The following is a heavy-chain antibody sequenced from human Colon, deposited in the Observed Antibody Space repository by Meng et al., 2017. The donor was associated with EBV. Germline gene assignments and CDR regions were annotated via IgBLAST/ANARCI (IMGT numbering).Heavy chain of an antibody. Sequence: GPACVKPSEPLSLTCTCVCVSISSSYYYWGWSRQPPGKGLQWIGNIYHSGSTSYTPSLQSRVTMFVDTSKNQFSLMLTSVTATDTAVYYCARRRGGSGRDCWGQGTLVTVSS. J-gene: IGHJ4*02. D-gene: IGHD3-10*01. V-gene: IGHV4-39*01. CDR3: ARRRGGSGRDC. CDR2: IYHSGST. CDR1: VSISSSYYY.